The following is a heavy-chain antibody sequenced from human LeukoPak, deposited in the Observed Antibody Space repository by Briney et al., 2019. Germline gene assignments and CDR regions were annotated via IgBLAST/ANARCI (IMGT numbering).Heavy chain of an antibody. CDR1: AFIFSGHW. CDR2: INPDGRDT. V-gene: IGHV3-7*01. J-gene: IGHJ1*01. CDR3: TSWGDTTAEYFQR. Sequence: QSGGSLRLSCEGSAFIFSGHWMNWVRQTPGKGLEWVAHINPDGRDTYYVDSVKGRFTISRDNAQNSMYLQMNSLRVEDTAVYYCTSWGDTTAEYFQRWGQGTLVTVSS. D-gene: IGHD2-21*02.